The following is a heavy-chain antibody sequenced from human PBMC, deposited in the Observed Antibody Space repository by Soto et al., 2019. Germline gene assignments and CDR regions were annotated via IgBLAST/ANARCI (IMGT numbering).Heavy chain of an antibody. J-gene: IGHJ3*01. CDR3: VRRAITATTKWGALDV. CDR1: GFTFSSFV. D-gene: IGHD1-20*01. CDR2: ISPGADVS. V-gene: IGHV3-23*01. Sequence: EVQLLESGGGLVQPGGSLRLSCAASGFTFSSFVMNWVRQAPGKGLEWVSTISPGADVSHYTDSVKGRFTISRDNSRRTLHLQMDSLRVEDAAVYFCVRRAITATTKWGALDVWGQGTAVTVSS.